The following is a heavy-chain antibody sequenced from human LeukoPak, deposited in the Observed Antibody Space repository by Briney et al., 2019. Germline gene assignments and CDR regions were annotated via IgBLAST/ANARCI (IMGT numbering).Heavy chain of an antibody. CDR1: GFTFSSYS. D-gene: IGHD2-2*01. J-gene: IGHJ6*03. V-gene: IGHV3-15*01. CDR3: TTDVTGSVVVPAAPNYYYYYMDV. CDR2: IKSKTDGGTT. Sequence: KTGGSLRLSCAASGFTFSSYSMNWVRQAPGKGLEWVGRIKSKTDGGTTDYAAPVKGRFTISRDDSKNTLYLQMNSLKTEDTAVYYCTTDVTGSVVVPAAPNYYYYYMDVWGKGTTVTVSS.